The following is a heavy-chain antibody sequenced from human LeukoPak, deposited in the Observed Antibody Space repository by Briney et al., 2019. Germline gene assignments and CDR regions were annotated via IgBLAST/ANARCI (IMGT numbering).Heavy chain of an antibody. Sequence: GGSLRLSCAASGFTFSNYAMSWVRQAPGKGLEWVSAISGSDGSTNYADSVKGRFTISRDNSKNTLYLQMNNLRAEDTALYYCAKDRRGFGFGGGNYFDYWGQGILVTVSS. CDR2: ISGSDGST. CDR3: AKDRRGFGFGGGNYFDY. V-gene: IGHV3-23*01. J-gene: IGHJ4*02. CDR1: GFTFSNYA. D-gene: IGHD3-10*01.